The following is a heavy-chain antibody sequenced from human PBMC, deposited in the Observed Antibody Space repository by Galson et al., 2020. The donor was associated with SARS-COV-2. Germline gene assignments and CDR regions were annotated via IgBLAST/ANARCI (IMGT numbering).Heavy chain of an antibody. J-gene: IGHJ6*02. V-gene: IGHV3-48*03. D-gene: IGHD6-19*01. CDR3: AREIAWLVRFGMDV. CDR2: ISSSGSTI. CDR1: GFTFSSYE. Sequence: GGSLRLSCAASGFTFSSYEMNWVRQAPGKGLEWVSYISSSGSTIYYADSAKGRFTISRDNAKNSLYLQMNSLRAEDTAVYYCAREIAWLVRFGMDVWGQGTTVTVSS.